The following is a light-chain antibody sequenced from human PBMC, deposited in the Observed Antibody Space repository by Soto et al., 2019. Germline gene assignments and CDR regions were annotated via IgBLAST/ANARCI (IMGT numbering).Light chain of an antibody. CDR3: QQYNIWPPWT. CDR2: GAS. Sequence: IVLTQSPCTLPLSPGESAPLSCRASQSVSNNLAWYQQRPGQAPRLLIYGASTRATGVPARFSGSGSGTDFTLTISSLQSEDFAVYYCQQYNIWPPWTFGQGTKVAIK. CDR1: QSVSNN. J-gene: IGKJ1*01. V-gene: IGKV3-15*01.